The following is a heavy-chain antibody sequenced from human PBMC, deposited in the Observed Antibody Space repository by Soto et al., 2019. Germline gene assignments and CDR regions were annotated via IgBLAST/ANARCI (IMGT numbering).Heavy chain of an antibody. Sequence: SVKVSCKASGGTFSSYAISWVRQAPGQGLEWMGGIIPIFGTANYAQKFQGRVTITADESTSTAYMELSSLRSEDTAVYYCARSPVPGGYYYGMDVWGQGTTVTVYS. D-gene: IGHD6-6*01. J-gene: IGHJ6*02. CDR1: GGTFSSYA. CDR3: ARSPVPGGYYYGMDV. CDR2: IIPIFGTA. V-gene: IGHV1-69*13.